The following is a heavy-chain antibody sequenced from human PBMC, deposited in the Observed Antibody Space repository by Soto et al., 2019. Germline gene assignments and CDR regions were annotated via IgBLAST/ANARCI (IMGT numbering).Heavy chain of an antibody. Sequence: QVQLVQSGAEVKKPGSSVKVSCKASGGTFSSYAISWVRQAPGQGLEWMGGLIPIFGTANYAQKFQGRVTITADKSTSTAYMELSSLRSEDTAVYYCARAAIAARSGDYYYYGMDVWGQGTTVTVSS. D-gene: IGHD6-13*01. J-gene: IGHJ6*02. V-gene: IGHV1-69*06. CDR1: GGTFSSYA. CDR2: LIPIFGTA. CDR3: ARAAIAARSGDYYYYGMDV.